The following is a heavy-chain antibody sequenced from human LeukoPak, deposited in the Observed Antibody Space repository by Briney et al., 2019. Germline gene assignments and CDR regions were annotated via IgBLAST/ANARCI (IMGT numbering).Heavy chain of an antibody. CDR3: AKRVPYSRSSVYFDF. CDR1: GFTISSYG. J-gene: IGHJ4*02. D-gene: IGHD6-6*01. CDR2: ISDGGSDT. Sequence: PGGSLRLSCAASGFTISSYGMNWVRQAPGKGLEWVSAISDGGSDTFYADSVKGRFAISRDNSKNTLFLQMNSLRAEDTAVYYCAKRVPYSRSSVYFDFWGQGTLVTVSS. V-gene: IGHV3-23*01.